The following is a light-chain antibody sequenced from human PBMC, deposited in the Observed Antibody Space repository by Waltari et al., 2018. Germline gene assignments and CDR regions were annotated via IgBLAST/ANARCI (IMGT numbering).Light chain of an antibody. CDR2: WAS. V-gene: IGKV4-1*01. Sequence: IVMTKSPDSLAVSLGERGTINCKSSQSVLYSSNNKNYLAGYQQKQGQPPKLLIYWASTRESGVPDRFSGSGSGTDFTLTISSLQAEDVAVYYCQQYYNTPWMFGQGTKVEIK. CDR1: QSVLYSSNNKNY. CDR3: QQYYNTPWM. J-gene: IGKJ1*01.